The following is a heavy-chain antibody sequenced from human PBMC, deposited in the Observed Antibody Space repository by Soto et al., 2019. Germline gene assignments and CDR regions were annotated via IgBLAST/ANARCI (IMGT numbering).Heavy chain of an antibody. CDR3: AKHSWKGKSAQYDFWSGYSSSFSYYYYGMDV. D-gene: IGHD3-3*01. Sequence: GGSLRLSCAASGFTFSSYAMSWVRQAPGKGLEWVSAISGSGGSTYYADSVKGRFTISRDNSKNTLYLQMNSLRAEDTAVYYCAKHSWKGKSAQYDFWSGYSSSFSYYYYGMDVWGQGTTVTVSS. CDR1: GFTFSSYA. J-gene: IGHJ6*02. CDR2: ISGSGGST. V-gene: IGHV3-23*01.